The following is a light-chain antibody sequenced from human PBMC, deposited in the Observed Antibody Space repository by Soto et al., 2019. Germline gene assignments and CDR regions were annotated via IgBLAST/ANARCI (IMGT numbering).Light chain of an antibody. CDR2: SND. CDR1: NSNIGSNA. CDR3: ATWDDSLNGPV. V-gene: IGLV1-44*01. J-gene: IGLJ3*02. Sequence: QSVLTQPPSASGTPGQRVTISCSGSNSNIGSNALNWYRQLPGTAPKLLMFSNDLRPSGVPDRFSGSKSGTSASLAISGLQSEDEADYYCATWDDSLNGPVFGGGTKRTVL.